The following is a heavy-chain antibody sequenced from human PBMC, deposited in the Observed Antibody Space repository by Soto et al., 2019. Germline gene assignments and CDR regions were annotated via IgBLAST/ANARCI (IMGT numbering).Heavy chain of an antibody. CDR1: GGTFSSYA. D-gene: IGHD2-2*02. J-gene: IGHJ4*02. V-gene: IGHV1-69*13. CDR2: IIPIFGTA. CDR3: ASGYCSSTSCYTAYYFDY. Sequence: GASVKVSCKASGGTFSSYAISWVRQAPGQGLEWMGGIIPIFGTANYAQKFQGRVTITADESTSTAYMELSSLRSEDTAVYYCASGYCSSTSCYTAYYFDYWGQGTLVTVSS.